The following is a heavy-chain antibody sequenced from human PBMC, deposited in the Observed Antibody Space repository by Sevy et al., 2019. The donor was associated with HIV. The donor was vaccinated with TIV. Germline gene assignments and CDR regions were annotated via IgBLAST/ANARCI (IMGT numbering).Heavy chain of an antibody. J-gene: IGHJ5*02. D-gene: IGHD2-8*01. CDR1: AFTFSSYD. CDR3: TRNGGAFDNGFDP. V-gene: IGHV3-48*03. Sequence: GGSLRLSCTASAFTFSSYDMNWVRQAPGKGLEWVSKISSSGSSLYYADSVKGRFTISRDNAKNSLNLQMNSLRAEDTAVYYCTRNGGAFDNGFDPWGQGTLVTVSS. CDR2: ISSSGSSL.